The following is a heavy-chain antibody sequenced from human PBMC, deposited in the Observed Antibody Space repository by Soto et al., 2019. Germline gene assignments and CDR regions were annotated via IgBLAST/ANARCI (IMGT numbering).Heavy chain of an antibody. CDR1: GGSVSSGSYY. D-gene: IGHD1-26*01. CDR3: ARTGSYSSVGTH. CDR2: IYYSGST. J-gene: IGHJ4*02. Sequence: SETLSLTCTVSGGSVSSGSYYWSWIRQPPGKGLEWIGYIYYSGSTNYNPSLKSRVTISVDTSKNQFSLKLSSVTAADTAVYYWARTGSYSSVGTHWDQGTLVTVSS. V-gene: IGHV4-61*01.